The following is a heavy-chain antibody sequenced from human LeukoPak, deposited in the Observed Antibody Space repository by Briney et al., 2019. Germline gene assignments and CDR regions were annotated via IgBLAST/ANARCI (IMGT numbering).Heavy chain of an antibody. V-gene: IGHV3-21*01. Sequence: GGSLRLSCAASGFTFSSHAMIWVRQAPGKGLEWVSSFGNSGTDTYYADSVKGRFTISRDNAKNSLYLQMNSLRVEDTAMYYCARDHYNSNAFDIWGQGTMATVSS. D-gene: IGHD6-13*01. CDR1: GFTFSSHA. J-gene: IGHJ3*02. CDR2: FGNSGTDT. CDR3: ARDHYNSNAFDI.